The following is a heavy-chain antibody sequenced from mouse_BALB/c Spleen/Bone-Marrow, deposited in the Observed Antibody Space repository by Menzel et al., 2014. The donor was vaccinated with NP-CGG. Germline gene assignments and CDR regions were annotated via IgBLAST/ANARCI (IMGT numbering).Heavy chain of an antibody. D-gene: IGHD1-1*01. J-gene: IGHJ3*01. CDR2: IDPSDNET. CDR1: GYTFTTHW. V-gene: IGHV1-74*04. CDR3: ARGGSSPAWFAY. Sequence: LVESGAELVRPGASVKLSCKASGYTFTTHWVNWIKQGPGQGLEWIGRIDPSDNETHYNQKFKDKAMLTVDKSSNTAYMQLSSLTSEDSAVYYCARGGSSPAWFAYWGQGTLVTVSA.